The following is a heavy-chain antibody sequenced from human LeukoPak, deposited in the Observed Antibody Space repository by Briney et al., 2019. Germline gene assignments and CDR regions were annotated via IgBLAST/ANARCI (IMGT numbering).Heavy chain of an antibody. D-gene: IGHD5-12*01. CDR3: ATDTSIVATTYFDY. V-gene: IGHV1-18*01. J-gene: IGHJ4*02. Sequence: ASVKVSCKASGYTFTSYGISSVRQAPGQGLEWMGWISAYNGNTNYAQKLQGRVTMTTDTSTSTAYMELRSLRSDDTAVYYCATDTSIVATTYFDYWGQGTLVTVSS. CDR2: ISAYNGNT. CDR1: GYTFTSYG.